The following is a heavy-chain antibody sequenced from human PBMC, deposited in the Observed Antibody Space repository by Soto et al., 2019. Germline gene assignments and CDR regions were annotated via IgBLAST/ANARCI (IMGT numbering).Heavy chain of an antibody. CDR3: ARGGSSSMYYFAY. V-gene: IGHV3-23*01. CDR2: ISGSGDST. D-gene: IGHD6-13*01. J-gene: IGHJ4*02. Sequence: VQLLESGGGLVQAGGFLRLSCAASGFSFSSKSMSWVRQPPGKGLEWVSSISGSGDSTYYADSVKGRFTISRDNSKNTLLLQMNSLRVDDTAVYYCARGGSSSMYYFAYWGQGTLVAVSS. CDR1: GFSFSSKS.